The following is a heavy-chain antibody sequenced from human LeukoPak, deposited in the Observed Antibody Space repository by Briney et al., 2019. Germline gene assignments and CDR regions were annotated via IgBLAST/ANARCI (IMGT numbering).Heavy chain of an antibody. Sequence: SETLSLTCTVSGGSISSSNYYWGWIRQPPGKGLEWIGYIFNSGSTYYNPSLKSRVTILVDTSKNQFSLKLSSVTAADTAVYYCARESDQSIHYWGQGTLVTVSS. D-gene: IGHD2-21*01. V-gene: IGHV4-39*07. J-gene: IGHJ4*02. CDR3: ARESDQSIHY. CDR2: IFNSGST. CDR1: GGSISSSNYY.